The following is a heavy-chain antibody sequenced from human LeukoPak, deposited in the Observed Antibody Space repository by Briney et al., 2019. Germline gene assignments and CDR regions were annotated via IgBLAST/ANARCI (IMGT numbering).Heavy chain of an antibody. Sequence: GGSLRLSCAASEFTFDNHDMHWVRQAPGKGLEWVAAISYDGRNKYYADSVKGRFTISRDNSKNTLNLQMNSLRTEDTAVFYCAKPRDIDSWAFDVWGQGTMVTVSS. CDR3: AKPRDIDSWAFDV. V-gene: IGHV3-30*18. CDR2: ISYDGRNK. CDR1: EFTFDNHD. D-gene: IGHD2-15*01. J-gene: IGHJ3*01.